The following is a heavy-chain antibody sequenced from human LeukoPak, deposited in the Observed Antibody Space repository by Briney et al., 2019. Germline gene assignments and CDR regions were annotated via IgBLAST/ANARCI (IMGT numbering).Heavy chain of an antibody. CDR1: GGSFSGYY. J-gene: IGHJ6*02. Sequence: PSETLSLTCAVYGGSFSGYYWSWIRQPPGKGLEWIGDVSQSGSTNYNPSLKSRVTISVDTSKNQFSLELSSVAAADTAVYYCARGDVLLWFGDETYYGMDVWGQGTTVTVSS. CDR2: VSQSGST. D-gene: IGHD3-10*01. V-gene: IGHV4-34*01. CDR3: ARGDVLLWFGDETYYGMDV.